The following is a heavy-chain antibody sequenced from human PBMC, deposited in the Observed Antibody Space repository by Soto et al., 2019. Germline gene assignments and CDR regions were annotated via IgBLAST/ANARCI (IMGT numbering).Heavy chain of an antibody. Sequence: QVQLVQSGAEVKKPGSSVKVSCKASGGTFSSYAISWVRQAPGQGLEWMGGIIPIFGTANYAQKFQGRVTITADESTSTAYMELSSLRSEDTAVYYCARDRDYYDSSGYLYYFDYWGQGPLVTVSS. CDR2: IIPIFGTA. D-gene: IGHD3-22*01. CDR3: ARDRDYYDSSGYLYYFDY. J-gene: IGHJ4*02. V-gene: IGHV1-69*12. CDR1: GGTFSSYA.